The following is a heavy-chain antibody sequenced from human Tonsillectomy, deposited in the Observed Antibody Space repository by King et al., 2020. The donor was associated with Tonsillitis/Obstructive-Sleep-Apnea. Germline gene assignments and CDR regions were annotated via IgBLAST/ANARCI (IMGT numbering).Heavy chain of an antibody. V-gene: IGHV3-30*04. CDR1: GFTFSSYA. CDR3: ASKGQWLRGYVDY. D-gene: IGHD6-19*01. J-gene: IGHJ4*02. CDR2: ISYDGSNK. Sequence: VQLVESGGGVVQPGRSLRLSCAASGFTFSSYAMHWVRQAPGKGLEWVAVISYDGSNKYYADSVKGRFTISRDNSKNTLYLQMNSLRAEDTAVYYCASKGQWLRGYVDYWGQGTLVTVSS.